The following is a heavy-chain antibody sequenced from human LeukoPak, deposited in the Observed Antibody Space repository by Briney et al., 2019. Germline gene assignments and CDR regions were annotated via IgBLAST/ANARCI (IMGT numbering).Heavy chain of an antibody. Sequence: GGSLRLSCAASGFTFSSYEMNWVRQAPGKGLEWVSYISSSGSTIYYADSVKGRFTISRDNAKNSLYRQMNSLRAEDTAVYYCAREPFYSGYDVLDYWGQGTLVTVFS. J-gene: IGHJ4*02. CDR3: AREPFYSGYDVLDY. D-gene: IGHD5-12*01. V-gene: IGHV3-48*03. CDR1: GFTFSSYE. CDR2: ISSSGSTI.